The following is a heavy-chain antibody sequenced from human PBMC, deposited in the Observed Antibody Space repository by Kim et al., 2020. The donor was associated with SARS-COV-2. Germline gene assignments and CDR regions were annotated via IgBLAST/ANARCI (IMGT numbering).Heavy chain of an antibody. CDR1: GFTFSGSA. CDR2: IRSKANSYAT. J-gene: IGHJ6*02. Sequence: GGSLRLSCAASGFTFSGSAMHWVRQASGKGLEWVGRIRSKANSYATAYAASVKGRFTISRDDSKNTAYLQMNSLKTEDTAVYYCTRHLDDYGDYGEDYYYYYGMDVWGQGTTVTVSS. D-gene: IGHD4-17*01. CDR3: TRHLDDYGDYGEDYYYYYGMDV. V-gene: IGHV3-73*01.